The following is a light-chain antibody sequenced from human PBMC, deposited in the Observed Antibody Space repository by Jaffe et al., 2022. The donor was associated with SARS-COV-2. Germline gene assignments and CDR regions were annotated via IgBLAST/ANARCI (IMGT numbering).Light chain of an antibody. J-gene: IGLJ2*01. CDR3: QSYDNSLRGVI. CDR2: GSE. Sequence: QSVLTQPPSVSGARGQRVTISCTGNSANIGAGYDVHWYQQLPGTAPKLLIYGSEDRPSGVPDRFSGSKSGTSGSLAITGLQAEDEADYYCQSYDNSLRGVIFGGGTKLTVL. CDR1: SANIGAGYD. V-gene: IGLV1-40*01.